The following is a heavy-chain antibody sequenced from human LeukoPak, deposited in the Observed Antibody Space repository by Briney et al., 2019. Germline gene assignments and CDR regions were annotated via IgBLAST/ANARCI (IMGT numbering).Heavy chain of an antibody. CDR3: AKDSHYDILTGYGSLDY. J-gene: IGHJ4*02. V-gene: IGHV3-9*01. D-gene: IGHD3-9*01. CDR2: ISWNSGSI. CDR1: GFTFDDYA. Sequence: GGSLRLSCAASGFTFDDYAMHWVRQAPGKGLEWVSGISWNSGSIGYADSVKGRFTISRDNAKNSLYLQMNCLRAEDTALYYCAKDSHYDILTGYGSLDYWGQGTLVTVSS.